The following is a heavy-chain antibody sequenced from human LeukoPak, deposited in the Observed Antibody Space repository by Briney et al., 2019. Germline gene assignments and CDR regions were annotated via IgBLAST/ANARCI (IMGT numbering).Heavy chain of an antibody. D-gene: IGHD3-22*01. CDR3: ARHTYYYDSSGYYVGAFDI. Sequence: PSETLSLTCTVSGGSISSYYWSWVRQPPGKGLEWIGYIYYSGSTNYNPSLTSRVTISVDTSKNQFSLKLSSVTAADTAVYYCARHTYYYDSSGYYVGAFDIWGQGTMVTVSS. V-gene: IGHV4-59*08. J-gene: IGHJ3*02. CDR1: GGSISSYY. CDR2: IYYSGST.